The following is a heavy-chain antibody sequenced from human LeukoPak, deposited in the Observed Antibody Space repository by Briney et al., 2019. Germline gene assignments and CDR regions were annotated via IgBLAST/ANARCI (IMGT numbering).Heavy chain of an antibody. V-gene: IGHV4-59*01. D-gene: IGHD5-18*01. CDR2: IYYSGST. J-gene: IGHJ6*03. Sequence: PSETLSLTCTVSGGSISSYYWSWIRQPPGKGLEWIGYIYYSGSTNYNPSLKSRVTISVDTSKNQFSLKLSSVTAADTAVYYCARVRGYSHATGPYYYYMDVWGKGTTVTVSS. CDR3: ARVRGYSHATGPYYYYMDV. CDR1: GGSISSYY.